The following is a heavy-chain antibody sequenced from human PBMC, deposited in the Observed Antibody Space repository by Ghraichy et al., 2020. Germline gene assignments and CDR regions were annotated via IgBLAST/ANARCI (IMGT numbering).Heavy chain of an antibody. CDR1: GFTFSSYW. J-gene: IGHJ5*02. V-gene: IGHV3-7*01. CDR2: IKQDGSEK. Sequence: GESLRLSCAASGFTFSSYWMSWVRQAPGKGLEWVANIKQDGSEKCYVDSVKGRFTISRDNAKNSLYLQMNSLRVEDTAVYYCARDGWGSTSINWFDPWGQGTLVTVPS. D-gene: IGHD2-2*01. CDR3: ARDGWGSTSINWFDP.